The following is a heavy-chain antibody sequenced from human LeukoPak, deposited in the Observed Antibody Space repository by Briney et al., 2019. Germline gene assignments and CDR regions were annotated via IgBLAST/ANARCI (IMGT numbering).Heavy chain of an antibody. V-gene: IGHV4-34*01. J-gene: IGHJ3*02. D-gene: IGHD3-3*01. CDR1: GGSFSGYY. CDR3: ARVKWSIFGVGHAFDI. CDR2: INHSGST. Sequence: PSETLSLTCAGYGGSFSGYYCSWIRQPPGKGLEWIGEINHSGSTNYNPSLKSRVTISVDTSKNQFSLKLSSVTAADTAVYYCARVKWSIFGVGHAFDIWGQGTMVTVSS.